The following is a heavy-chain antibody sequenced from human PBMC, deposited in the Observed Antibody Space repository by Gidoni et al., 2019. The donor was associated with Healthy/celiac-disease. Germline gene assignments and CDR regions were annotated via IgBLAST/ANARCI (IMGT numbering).Heavy chain of an antibody. CDR2: INHSGST. CDR1: GGSFSGYY. Sequence: QVQLQQWGAGLLKPSETLSLTCAVYGGSFSGYYWSRIRQPPGKGLEWIGEINHSGSTNYNPSLKSRVTISVDTSKNQFSLKLSSVTAADTAVYYCARTRSRLTRGYCSGGSCSLYFDYWGQGTLVTVSS. CDR3: ARTRSRLTRGYCSGGSCSLYFDY. D-gene: IGHD2-15*01. J-gene: IGHJ4*02. V-gene: IGHV4-34*01.